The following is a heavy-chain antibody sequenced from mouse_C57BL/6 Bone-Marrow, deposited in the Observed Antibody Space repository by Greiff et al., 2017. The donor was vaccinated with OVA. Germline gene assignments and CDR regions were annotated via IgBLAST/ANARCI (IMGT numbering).Heavy chain of an antibody. J-gene: IGHJ1*03. D-gene: IGHD1-1*01. V-gene: IGHV3-8*01. CDR1: GYSITSDY. CDR2: ISYSGST. CDR3: ARWIYGSSYGWYFDV. Sequence: EVQLQESGPGLAKPSQTLSLTCSVTGYSITSDYWNWIRKFPGTKLEYMGYISYSGSTYYNPSLKSRISITRDTSKNQSYLQLNTVTTEDTATYYCARWIYGSSYGWYFDVWGTGTTVTVSS.